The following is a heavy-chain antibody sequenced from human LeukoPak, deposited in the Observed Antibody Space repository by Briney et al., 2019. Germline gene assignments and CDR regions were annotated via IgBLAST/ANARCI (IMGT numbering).Heavy chain of an antibody. CDR1: GFTFSDSY. J-gene: IGHJ5*02. CDR3: ARGSARWFDP. Sequence: GGSLRLSCAASGFTFSDSYMSWIRQAAGKGLEWISYISSTSSHTNYADSVKGRFTISRDNDKRSLYLQMNSLRAEDTAVYYCARGSARWFDPWGQGTLVSVSS. CDR2: ISSTSSHT. V-gene: IGHV3-11*05.